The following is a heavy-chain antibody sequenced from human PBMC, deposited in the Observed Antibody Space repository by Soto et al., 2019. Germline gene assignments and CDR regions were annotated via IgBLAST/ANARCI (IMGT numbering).Heavy chain of an antibody. Sequence: QVKLVQSGAEVKKPGASVKVSCKASGYTFSSYDLNWVRQATGQGPEWMGWMNPNSGNTGYAQKFQGRVTMTRDTSISTAYMELSSLRSEDTAVYYCARDYGGNSGWFDPWGQGTLVTVSS. CDR1: GYTFSSYD. CDR3: ARDYGGNSGWFDP. V-gene: IGHV1-8*01. D-gene: IGHD4-17*01. CDR2: MNPNSGNT. J-gene: IGHJ5*02.